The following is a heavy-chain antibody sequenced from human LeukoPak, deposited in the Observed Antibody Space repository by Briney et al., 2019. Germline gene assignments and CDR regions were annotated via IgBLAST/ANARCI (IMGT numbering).Heavy chain of an antibody. Sequence: GASLRLSCAASGFIFSNYAMSWVRQAPGKGLEWVSAIGGRDGGTYYADSVKGRFTVSRDDPKNTLYLQMNTLRVEDTAVYYCAKWGDYDILTGYHDSDYWGHGTLVTVSS. V-gene: IGHV3-23*01. CDR2: IGGRDGGT. J-gene: IGHJ4*01. CDR3: AKWGDYDILTGYHDSDY. CDR1: GFIFSNYA. D-gene: IGHD3-9*01.